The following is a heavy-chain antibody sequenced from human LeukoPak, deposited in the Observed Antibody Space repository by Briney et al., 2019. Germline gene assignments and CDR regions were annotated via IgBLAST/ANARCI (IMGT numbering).Heavy chain of an antibody. CDR1: GGSISSGRSY. J-gene: IGHJ6*03. Sequence: PSETLSLTCTVSGGSISSGRSYWAWIRQPAGKGLEWIGRIYARGSTNNNPSLKSRVAISLDTSKNHFSLMLTSVTAADTAVYYCAREGLVTTRTSYYYYMDVWGKGTTVTVSS. CDR3: AREGLVTTRTSYYYYMDV. D-gene: IGHD4-11*01. V-gene: IGHV4-61*02. CDR2: IYARGST.